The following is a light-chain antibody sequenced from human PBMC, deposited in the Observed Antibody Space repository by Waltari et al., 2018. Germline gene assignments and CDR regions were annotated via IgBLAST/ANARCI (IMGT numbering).Light chain of an antibody. V-gene: IGLV1-40*01. Sequence: QSGLTQPPSVSGAPGQRVTISRTGSTSNIGAGYDVPWYQQVPGTAPKLVIYDNNNRPSGVPDRFSGSKSGTSASLAITGLQGEDEADYYCQSYDGSLSGSKIFGGGTKLTVL. CDR2: DNN. CDR1: TSNIGAGYD. CDR3: QSYDGSLSGSKI. J-gene: IGLJ2*01.